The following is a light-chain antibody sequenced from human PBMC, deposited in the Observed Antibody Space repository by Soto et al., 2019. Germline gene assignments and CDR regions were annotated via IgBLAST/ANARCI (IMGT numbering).Light chain of an antibody. J-gene: IGLJ3*02. CDR3: CSYAGSYTIWV. CDR1: SSDVGGYNY. CDR2: DVS. Sequence: QSALTQPRSVSGSPGQSVTISCTGTSSDVGGYNYVSWYQQHPGKAPKLMIYDVSKRPSGVPDRFSGSKSGNTASLTISVLQAEDEADYYCCSYAGSYTIWVFGGGTQLTVL. V-gene: IGLV2-11*01.